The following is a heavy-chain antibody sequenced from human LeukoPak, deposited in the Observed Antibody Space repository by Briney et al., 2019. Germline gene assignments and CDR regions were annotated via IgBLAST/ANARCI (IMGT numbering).Heavy chain of an antibody. CDR2: INSNNGGT. CDR3: ARGYGSPVPNFDY. V-gene: IGHV1-2*02. Sequence: ASVKVSCKASGYTFTGYYMHWVRQAPGQGLEWVGWINSNNGGTSYAQKFQGRVTMTRDTSITTAYMELPSLTSDDTAVYYCARGYGSPVPNFDYWGQGTLITVSS. J-gene: IGHJ4*02. CDR1: GYTFTGYY. D-gene: IGHD5-18*01.